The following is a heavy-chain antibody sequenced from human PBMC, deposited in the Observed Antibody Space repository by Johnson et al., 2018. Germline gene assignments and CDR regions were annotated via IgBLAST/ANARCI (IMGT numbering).Heavy chain of an antibody. CDR3: ARAYGEHFDY. CDR1: GFTVSDNY. Sequence: VQLVESGGGLVQXGRSLRLSCAGSGFTVSDNYMSWVRQAPGKGLEWVSVIYSGGRTYYADPVKGRFTISRDKSKNTLYLQMHSLSPEDTAVYYCARAYGEHFDYWGQGTLVTVSS. V-gene: IGHV3-66*02. J-gene: IGHJ4*02. CDR2: IYSGGRT. D-gene: IGHD4-17*01.